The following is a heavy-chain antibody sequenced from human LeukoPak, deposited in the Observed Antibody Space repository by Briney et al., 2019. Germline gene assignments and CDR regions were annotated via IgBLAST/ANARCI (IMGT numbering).Heavy chain of an antibody. D-gene: IGHD2-2*01. J-gene: IGHJ4*02. CDR3: AKVIEYQLLPTFDY. CDR1: GFTFSSYA. V-gene: IGHV3-23*01. Sequence: GGSLRLSCAASGFTFSSYAMSWVRQAPGKGLEWVSAISGSGGSTYYADSVKGRFTISRDNSKNTPYLQMNSLRAEDTAVYYCAKVIEYQLLPTFDYWGQGTLVTVSS. CDR2: ISGSGGST.